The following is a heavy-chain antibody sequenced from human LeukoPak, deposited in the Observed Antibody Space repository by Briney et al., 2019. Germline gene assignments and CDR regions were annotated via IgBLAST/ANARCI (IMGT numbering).Heavy chain of an antibody. D-gene: IGHD6-25*01. CDR3: ARDQR. J-gene: IGHJ4*02. Sequence: KPSETLSLTCTVSSGSISSYYWSWIRQPPGKGLEWIGSIYYSGSTYYNPSLKSRVTISVDTSKNQFSLKLSSVTAADTAVYYCARDQRWGQGTLVTVSS. V-gene: IGHV4-39*07. CDR1: SGSISSYY. CDR2: IYYSGST.